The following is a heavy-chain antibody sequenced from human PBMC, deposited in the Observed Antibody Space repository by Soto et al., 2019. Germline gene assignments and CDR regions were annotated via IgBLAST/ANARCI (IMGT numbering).Heavy chain of an antibody. CDR2: LLPSYGTA. CDR3: ARAWGFPDPFDC. Sequence: QVQLVQSGAEVKKPGSSVKVSCRTSGGTFNSYTFSWVRQAPGQGLEWVGGLLPSYGTANYAQKFQGRVTLAADESASTGYMEVNSLISDDTAVYYCARAWGFPDPFDCWGQGTLVTVSS. J-gene: IGHJ4*02. CDR1: GGTFNSYT. D-gene: IGHD7-27*01. V-gene: IGHV1-69*12.